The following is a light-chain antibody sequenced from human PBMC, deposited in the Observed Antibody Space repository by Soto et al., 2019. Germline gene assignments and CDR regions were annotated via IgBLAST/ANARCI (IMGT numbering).Light chain of an antibody. CDR2: DSS. CDR3: QHRSNWPLA. J-gene: IGKJ4*01. Sequence: EIVLTQSPATLSLSPGERATLSCRASQSVSIYLAWYQQKPGQAPRLLIYDSSNRATGIPARFSGSGSGTDFTLTISSLEAEDFAVYFCQHRSNWPLAFGGGTKVDIK. V-gene: IGKV3-11*01. CDR1: QSVSIY.